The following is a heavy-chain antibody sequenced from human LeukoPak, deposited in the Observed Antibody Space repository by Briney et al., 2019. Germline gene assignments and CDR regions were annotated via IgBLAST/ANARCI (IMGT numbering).Heavy chain of an antibody. CDR2: ISGSGNGFSI. CDR3: VKDFGRVRGTPDS. V-gene: IGHV3-64D*06. D-gene: IGHD3-16*01. CDR1: GFVFSIYT. Sequence: GGSLRLSCSASGFVFSIYTMYWVRQTPGKGPEYVSTISGSGNGFSIYYADSVKGRFTISRDDSKSLLYLQMNGLRSEDTAVYYCVKDFGRVRGTPDSWGQGTLVTVSS. J-gene: IGHJ4*02.